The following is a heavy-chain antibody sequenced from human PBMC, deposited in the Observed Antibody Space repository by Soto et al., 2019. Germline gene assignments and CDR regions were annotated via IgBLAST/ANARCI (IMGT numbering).Heavy chain of an antibody. CDR2: IRSKLNGGTS. D-gene: IGHD2-2*01. CDR3: ATNPYCSGTTCYDY. Sequence: PGGSLRLSCAASGFSFSDAWMSWVRQAPGKGLEWVGRIRSKLNGGTSDYAAPVKGRFTISRDDSKNTLFLQMTSLKTEDTAVYYCATNPYCSGTTCYDYWGQGSLVTVSS. V-gene: IGHV3-15*01. J-gene: IGHJ4*02. CDR1: GFSFSDAW.